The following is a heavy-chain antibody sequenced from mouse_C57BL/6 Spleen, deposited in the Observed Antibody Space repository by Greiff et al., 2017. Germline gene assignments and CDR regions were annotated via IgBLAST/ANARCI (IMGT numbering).Heavy chain of an antibody. D-gene: IGHD1-1*01. CDR3: ARHDTTVVPFDY. Sequence: DVQLVESGGGLVKPGGSLKLSCAASGFTFSSYTMSWVRQTPEKRLEWVATISGGGGNTYYPDSVKGRFTISRDNAKNTLYLQMSSLRSEDTALYYCARHDTTVVPFDYWGQGTTLTVSS. V-gene: IGHV5-9*01. J-gene: IGHJ2*01. CDR2: ISGGGGNT. CDR1: GFTFSSYT.